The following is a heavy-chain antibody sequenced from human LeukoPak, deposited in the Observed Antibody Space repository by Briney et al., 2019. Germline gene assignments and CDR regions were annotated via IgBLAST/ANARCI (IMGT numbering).Heavy chain of an antibody. D-gene: IGHD3-10*01. CDR1: GFTFSSYS. CDR3: ARGQALSSGSYYIFFDSGYYYYMDV. J-gene: IGHJ6*03. Sequence: PGGSLRLSCAASGFTFSSYSMNWVRQAPGKGLEWVSSISSSSSYIYYADSVKGRFTISRDNAKNSLYLQMNSLRAEDTAVYYCARGQALSSGSYYIFFDSGYYYYMDVWGKGTTVTVSS. V-gene: IGHV3-21*01. CDR2: ISSSSSYI.